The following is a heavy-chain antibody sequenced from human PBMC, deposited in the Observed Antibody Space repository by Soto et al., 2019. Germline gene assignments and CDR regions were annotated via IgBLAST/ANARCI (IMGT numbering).Heavy chain of an antibody. CDR3: ARDLYYTDISVSSSSEY. V-gene: IGHV1-18*01. CDR2: ISASSGNT. D-gene: IGHD3-22*01. CDR1: GYTFTSYN. J-gene: IGHJ4*02. Sequence: QVPLVQSGTEVKNPGASVTVSCKTSGYTFTSYNISWVRQAPGQGLEWMGWISASSGNTHYAQKRQGRVTRPTDTSTSTDYMELRSLTSDDTAMYCCARDLYYTDISVSSSSEYWGQGTLVIVSS.